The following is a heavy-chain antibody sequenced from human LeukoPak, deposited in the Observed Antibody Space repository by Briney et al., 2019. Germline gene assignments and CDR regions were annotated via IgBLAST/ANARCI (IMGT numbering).Heavy chain of an antibody. CDR1: GFTFSSYA. J-gene: IGHJ4*02. D-gene: IGHD1-20*01. V-gene: IGHV3-23*01. Sequence: PGGSLRLSCAAAGFTFSSYAMSWVRQAQGKGLEWVSAISGSGGSTNYADSVKGRFTISRDNSKNTLYLQMNSRRAEDTAVYYCAKAKITQSDRDPFDYWGQGTLVTVSS. CDR2: ISGSGGST. CDR3: AKAKITQSDRDPFDY.